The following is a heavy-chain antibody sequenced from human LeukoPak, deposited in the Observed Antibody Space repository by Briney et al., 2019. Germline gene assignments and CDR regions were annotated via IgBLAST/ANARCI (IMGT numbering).Heavy chain of an antibody. Sequence: VASVKVSCKASGYTFTGYYMHWVRQAPGQGLEWMGWINPNSGGTNYAQKFQGRVTMTRDTSISTAYMELSRLRSDDTAVYYCARGLVYYDSRSALDYWGRGTLVTVSS. D-gene: IGHD3-22*01. CDR2: INPNSGGT. CDR1: GYTFTGYY. CDR3: ARGLVYYDSRSALDY. J-gene: IGHJ4*02. V-gene: IGHV1-2*02.